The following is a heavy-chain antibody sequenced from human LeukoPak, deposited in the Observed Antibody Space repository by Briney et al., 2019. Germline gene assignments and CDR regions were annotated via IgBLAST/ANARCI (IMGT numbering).Heavy chain of an antibody. CDR1: GGSISSSSYY. CDR2: IYYSGST. Sequence: SETLSLTCTVSGGSISSSSYYWGWIRQPPGKGLEWIGSIYYSGSTYYNPSLKSRVTISVDTSKNQFSLKLSSVTAADTAVYYCARYQWDSSSWHFDYWGQGTLVTVSS. J-gene: IGHJ4*02. CDR3: ARYQWDSSSWHFDY. D-gene: IGHD6-13*01. V-gene: IGHV4-39*01.